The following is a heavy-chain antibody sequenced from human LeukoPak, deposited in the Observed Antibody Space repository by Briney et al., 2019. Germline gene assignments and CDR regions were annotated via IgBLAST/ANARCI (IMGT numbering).Heavy chain of an antibody. CDR2: IYGGGNI. CDR3: ATGGRSGMAFDF. D-gene: IGHD5-24*01. CDR1: GLIATSNY. J-gene: IGHJ4*02. V-gene: IGHV3-53*01. Sequence: GGSLRLSCSFSGLIATSNYMAWVRQAPGKGLQWISFIYGGGNILYSDSVMGRFSISRDNSKSTLYLQMSSLRVEDTAVYYCATGGRSGMAFDFWGQGTLVTVSS.